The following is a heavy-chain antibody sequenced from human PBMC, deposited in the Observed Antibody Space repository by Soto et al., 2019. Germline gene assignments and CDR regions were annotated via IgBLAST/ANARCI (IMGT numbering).Heavy chain of an antibody. CDR1: GFTFSDHY. V-gene: IGHV3-72*01. D-gene: IGHD2-2*01. CDR2: SRDKGNSYTT. Sequence: EVQLVESGGGLVEPGGSLRLSCAVSGFTFSDHYMDWVRQTPGKGLEWVGRSRDKGNSYTTGYAASVKGRFIISRDDSKNSLYLKMNSLKTDDTAVYYCAVLVVPSAINYFDYWGQGALVTVSS. CDR3: AVLVVPSAINYFDY. J-gene: IGHJ4*02.